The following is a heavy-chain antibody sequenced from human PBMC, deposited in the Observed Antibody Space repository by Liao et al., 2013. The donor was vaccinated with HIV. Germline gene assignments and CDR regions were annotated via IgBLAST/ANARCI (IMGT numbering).Heavy chain of an antibody. Sequence: QVQLQQWGAGLLKPSETLSLTCALYGGSLTGFYWSWIRQSPGKGLEWIGEINQSGGTKYNPSLESRVSITVDTSKKQFSLKLTSMTAADTALYYCARGGYEYPFGPWGQGTQVTVSS. J-gene: IGHJ5*02. D-gene: IGHD3-16*01. CDR2: INQSGGT. V-gene: IGHV4-34*01. CDR3: ARGGYEYPFGP. CDR1: GGSLTGFY.